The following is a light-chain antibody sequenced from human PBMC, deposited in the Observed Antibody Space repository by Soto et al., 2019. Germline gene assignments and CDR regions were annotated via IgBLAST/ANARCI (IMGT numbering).Light chain of an antibody. Sequence: EIVMTQSPATLSVSPGERATLXCRASQSVRSNLAWYQQKPGQAPRLLIYGVSTRATGIPARFSGSGSETEFTLTISSLQXXXXXXXXXQXYNNWPPWTFGQGTNV. CDR2: GVS. CDR1: QSVRSN. V-gene: IGKV3-15*01. J-gene: IGKJ1*01. CDR3: QXYNNWPPWT.